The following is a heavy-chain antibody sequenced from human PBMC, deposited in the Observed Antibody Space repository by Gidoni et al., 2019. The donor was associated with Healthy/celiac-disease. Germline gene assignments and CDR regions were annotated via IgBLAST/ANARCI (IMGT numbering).Heavy chain of an antibody. J-gene: IGHJ6*03. V-gene: IGHV3-21*01. CDR2: ISSSSSYI. CDR1: GFTFSSYS. Sequence: EVQLVESGGGLVKPGGSLRLSCAASGFTFSSYSMNWVRQAPGKGLEWVSSISSSSSYIYYADSVKGRFTISRDNAKNSLYLQMNSLRAEDTAVYYCASDYSDVNYYYYYMDVWGKGTTVTVSS. D-gene: IGHD2-15*01. CDR3: ASDYSDVNYYYYYMDV.